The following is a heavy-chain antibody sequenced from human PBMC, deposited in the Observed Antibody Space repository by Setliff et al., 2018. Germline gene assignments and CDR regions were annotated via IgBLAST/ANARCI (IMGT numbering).Heavy chain of an antibody. Sequence: SETLSLTCTVSGGSISSSYWSWIRQPPGKGLEWIGYFYHSGSMNYNPSLKGRVTMSVDTSNNQLSLKLTSVSAADTAIYYCARSSYYASGNSHNYYMDVWGKGTAVTVS. CDR3: ARSSYYASGNSHNYYMDV. D-gene: IGHD3-10*01. J-gene: IGHJ6*03. V-gene: IGHV4-4*09. CDR1: GGSISSSY. CDR2: FYHSGSM.